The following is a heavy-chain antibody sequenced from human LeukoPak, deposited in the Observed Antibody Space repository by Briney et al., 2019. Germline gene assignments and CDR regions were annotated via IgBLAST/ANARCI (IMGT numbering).Heavy chain of an antibody. CDR3: VRGSTLRHYQY. Sequence: SETLSLTCTVSGGSISSSTYYWGWIRRPPGKGLDWIGSIYYSGSTYYNPSLKSRVTVSVGTSKNQFSLELTSVTAADTAVFYCVRGSTLRHYQYWGQGILVTVSS. V-gene: IGHV4-39*01. CDR1: GGSISSSTYY. J-gene: IGHJ4*02. D-gene: IGHD3-16*01. CDR2: IYYSGST.